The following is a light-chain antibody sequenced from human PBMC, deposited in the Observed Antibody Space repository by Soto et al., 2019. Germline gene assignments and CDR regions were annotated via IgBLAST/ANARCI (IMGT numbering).Light chain of an antibody. CDR1: ESVSDD. Sequence: IVLTESAANLSVSPGERATLSCRASESVSDDLAWYQQKPGRAPRLLIYRASTRAAGVSARISGSGSGTEFTLTISSLQPDDSATYYCQQYDSYSWTFGQGTKVDIK. CDR2: RAS. V-gene: IGKV3-15*01. J-gene: IGKJ1*01. CDR3: QQYDSYSWT.